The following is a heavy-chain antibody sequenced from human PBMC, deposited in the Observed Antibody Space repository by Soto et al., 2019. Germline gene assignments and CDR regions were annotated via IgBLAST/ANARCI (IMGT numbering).Heavy chain of an antibody. CDR1: GFTFSRHG. Sequence: QAQLVESGGGVVQPGRSLRLSCAASGFTFSRHGMHWVRQAPGTGLEWVAVISYDGGLQHYADSVKGRFTISRDNSKNMVFLQMNSLRVEDTAVYYCVSDRRYGHASVPYFWGRGTLVSVSS. D-gene: IGHD5-18*01. CDR2: ISYDGGLQ. CDR3: VSDRRYGHASVPYF. V-gene: IGHV3-30*03. J-gene: IGHJ4*02.